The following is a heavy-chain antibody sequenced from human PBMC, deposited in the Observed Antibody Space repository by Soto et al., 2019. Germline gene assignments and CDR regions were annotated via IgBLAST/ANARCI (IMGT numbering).Heavy chain of an antibody. CDR1: GGTFSNYP. J-gene: IGHJ2*01. V-gene: IGHV1-69*12. CDR2: IIPIFGTV. CDR3: ARGNHRWLQLWYFDL. Sequence: QVQQVQSGAEVKKPGSSVKVSCKASGGTFSNYPISWVRQAPGQGLEWMGGIIPIFGTVNYAQKFQGRVTITADESTSTSYMELSSLRSEDTAVYYCARGNHRWLQLWYFDLWGRGTLVTVSS. D-gene: IGHD5-12*01.